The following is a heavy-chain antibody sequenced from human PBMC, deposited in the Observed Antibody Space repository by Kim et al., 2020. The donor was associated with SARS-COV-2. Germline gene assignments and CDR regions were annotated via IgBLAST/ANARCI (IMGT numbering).Heavy chain of an antibody. CDR3: ARERDSSGNYWYFDL. D-gene: IGHD3-22*01. V-gene: IGHV3-74*01. CDR2: IKTDASST. CDR1: GFTFSSYW. Sequence: GGSLRLSCTASGFTFSSYWMHWARQVPGKGLVWVSRIKTDASSTNYADYVKGRFTISRDNAKNTLYLQMNSLRAEDTAVYHCARERDSSGNYWYFDLWGRGTLVAFSS. J-gene: IGHJ2*01.